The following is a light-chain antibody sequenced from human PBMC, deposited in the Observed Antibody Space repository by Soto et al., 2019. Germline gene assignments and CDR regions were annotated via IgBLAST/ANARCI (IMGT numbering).Light chain of an antibody. Sequence: DIQMTQSPSSLSASVGDRVTITCRASQSISSSLNWYQQTPGKAPKVLIYTAANLQGGVPSRFSGSGSGTDFTLTISSLQPEDFATYYCQQSYSTPYTFGQGPKLEIK. CDR2: TAA. V-gene: IGKV1-39*01. CDR3: QQSYSTPYT. CDR1: QSISSS. J-gene: IGKJ2*01.